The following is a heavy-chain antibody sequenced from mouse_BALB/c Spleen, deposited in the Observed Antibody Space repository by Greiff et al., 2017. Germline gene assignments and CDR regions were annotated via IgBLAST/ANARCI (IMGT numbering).Heavy chain of an antibody. Sequence: VKLVESGPELVKPGASVKISCKASGYAFSSSWMNWVKQRPGQGLEWIGRIYPGDGDTNYNGKFKGKATLTADKSSSTAYMQLSSLTSVDSAVYFCARAYYGNYGYFDVWGAGTTVTVSS. CDR2: IYPGDGDT. V-gene: IGHV1-82*01. J-gene: IGHJ1*01. D-gene: IGHD2-10*01. CDR1: GYAFSSSW. CDR3: ARAYYGNYGYFDV.